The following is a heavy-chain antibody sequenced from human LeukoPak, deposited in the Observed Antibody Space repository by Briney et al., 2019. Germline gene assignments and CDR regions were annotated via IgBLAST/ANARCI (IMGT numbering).Heavy chain of an antibody. CDR2: ISSNGDNT. CDR3: VRGTGN. CDR1: GFTFSTYV. Sequence: GGSLRLSCSVSGFTFSTYVMHWVRQAPGQGLEYVSAISSNGDNTYYADSVKGRFTIYRDNSKNTLYLQMSSLRADDTAVYYCVRGTGNWGQGTLVTVSS. V-gene: IGHV3-64D*06. J-gene: IGHJ4*02.